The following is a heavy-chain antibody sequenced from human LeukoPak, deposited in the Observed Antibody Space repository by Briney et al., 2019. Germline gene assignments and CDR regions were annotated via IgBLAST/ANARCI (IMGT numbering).Heavy chain of an antibody. CDR1: GFTFDDYA. CDR3: AKGHYGGNPYFDY. D-gene: IGHD4-23*01. CDR2: ISWNSGSI. Sequence: GRSLRLSRAASGFTFDDYAMHWVRQAPGKGLEWVSGISWNSGSIGYADSVKGRFTISRDNAKNSLYLQMNSLRAEDMAFYYCAKGHYGGNPYFDYWGQGTLVTVSS. J-gene: IGHJ4*02. V-gene: IGHV3-9*03.